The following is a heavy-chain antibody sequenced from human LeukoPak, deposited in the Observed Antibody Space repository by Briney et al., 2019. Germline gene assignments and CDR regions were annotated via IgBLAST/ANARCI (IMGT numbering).Heavy chain of an antibody. CDR2: INPSGGST. CDR1: GYTFTSYY. CDR3: AIRITIFGVVIRDYFDY. J-gene: IGHJ4*02. D-gene: IGHD3-3*01. V-gene: IGHV1-46*01. Sequence: ASVKVSCKASGYTFTSYYMHWVRQAPGQGLEWMGIINPSGGSTSYAQKFQGRVTMTRDTSTSTVYMELSSLRSEDTAVYYCAIRITIFGVVIRDYFDYWGQGTLVTVSS.